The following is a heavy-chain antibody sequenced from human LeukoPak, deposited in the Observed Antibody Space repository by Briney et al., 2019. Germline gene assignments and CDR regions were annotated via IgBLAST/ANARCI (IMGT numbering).Heavy chain of an antibody. J-gene: IGHJ5*02. CDR1: GFTFSSYS. CDR3: AKDTAPHYDFWSGYYVHWFDP. CDR2: ISWNSGSI. D-gene: IGHD3-3*01. Sequence: GGSLRLSCAASGFTFSSYSMNWVRQAPGKGLEWVSGISWNSGSIGYADSVKGRFTISRDNAKNSLYLQMNSLRAEDTALYYCAKDTAPHYDFWSGYYVHWFDPWGQGTLVTVSS. V-gene: IGHV3-9*01.